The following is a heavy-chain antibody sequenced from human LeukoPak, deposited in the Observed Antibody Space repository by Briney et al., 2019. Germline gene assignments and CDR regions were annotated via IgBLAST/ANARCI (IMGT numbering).Heavy chain of an antibody. V-gene: IGHV4-30-4*01. CDR3: ARVLRYYDSSGYYWRYYFDY. CDR1: GGSISSGDYY. Sequence: SQTLYLTCTVSGGSISSGDYYWSWIRQPPGKGLEWIGYIYYSGSTYYNPSLKSRVTISVDTSKNQFSLKLSSVTAADTAVYYCARVLRYYDSSGYYWRYYFDYWGQGTLVTVSS. J-gene: IGHJ4*02. CDR2: IYYSGST. D-gene: IGHD3-22*01.